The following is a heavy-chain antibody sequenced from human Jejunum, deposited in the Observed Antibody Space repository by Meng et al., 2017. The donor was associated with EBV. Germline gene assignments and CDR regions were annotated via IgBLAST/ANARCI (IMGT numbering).Heavy chain of an antibody. J-gene: IGHJ4*02. Sequence: LWEAEGGVVRPGRALGLPFVASGFTLEDYGMNGVRQVPGKGLEWVATINWDGRRTGYADSVKGRFTISRDNAKNSLYLQMNSLRAEDTALYHCARDKRGAGYCHDYWGQGTLVTVSS. CDR3: ARDKRGAGYCHDY. D-gene: IGHD2-2*03. V-gene: IGHV3-20*02. CDR2: INWDGRRT. CDR1: GFTLEDYG.